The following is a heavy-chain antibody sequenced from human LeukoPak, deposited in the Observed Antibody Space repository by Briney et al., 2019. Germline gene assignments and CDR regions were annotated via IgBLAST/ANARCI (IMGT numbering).Heavy chain of an antibody. CDR2: ISSSSSYI. V-gene: IGHV3-21*01. CDR3: ASPQTREDPSSPREYYFDY. CDR1: GFTFSSYW. J-gene: IGHJ4*02. Sequence: PGGSLRLSCAASGFTFSSYWMNWVRQAPGKGLEWVSSISSSSSYIYYADSVKGRFTISRDNAKNSLYLQMNSLRAEDTAVYYCASPQTREDPSSPREYYFDYWGQGTLVTVSS.